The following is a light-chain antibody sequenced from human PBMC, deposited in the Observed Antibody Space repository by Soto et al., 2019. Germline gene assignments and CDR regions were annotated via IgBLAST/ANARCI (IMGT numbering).Light chain of an antibody. J-gene: IGKJ1*01. Sequence: DIQMTQSPSTLSASIGDSVTITCRASQSISRWLAWYQQKPGKAPKVLIWDATTLHRGVPSRFSGSGSGTEFTLTISSLQTDYFATYYCQQYNGYSTWTFGQGTKVEIK. CDR2: DAT. CDR1: QSISRW. CDR3: QQYNGYSTWT. V-gene: IGKV1-5*01.